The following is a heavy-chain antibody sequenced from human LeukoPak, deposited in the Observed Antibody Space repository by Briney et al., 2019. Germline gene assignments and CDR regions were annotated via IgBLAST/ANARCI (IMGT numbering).Heavy chain of an antibody. CDR3: AREPPRSYYDSSGYYSL. Sequence: GASVKVSCKASGYTFTGYYMRWVRQAPGQGLEWMGWINPNSGGTNYAQKFQGRVTMTRDTSISTAYMELSRLRSDDTAVYYCAREPPRSYYDSSGYYSLWGQGTLVTVSS. CDR2: INPNSGGT. D-gene: IGHD3-22*01. CDR1: GYTFTGYY. J-gene: IGHJ4*02. V-gene: IGHV1-2*02.